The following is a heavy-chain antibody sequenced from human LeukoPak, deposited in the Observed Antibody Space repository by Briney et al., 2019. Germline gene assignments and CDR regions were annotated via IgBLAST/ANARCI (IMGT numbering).Heavy chain of an antibody. Sequence: ASVKVPCKASGYTFTSYGISWVRQAPGQGLEWMGWISTYNGNTNYAQKLQGRVTMTTDTSTSTAYMELRSLRSDDTAVYYCAREPYSSSSLKYFQHWGQGTLVTVSS. CDR1: GYTFTSYG. CDR2: ISTYNGNT. J-gene: IGHJ1*01. D-gene: IGHD6-6*01. CDR3: AREPYSSSSLKYFQH. V-gene: IGHV1-18*01.